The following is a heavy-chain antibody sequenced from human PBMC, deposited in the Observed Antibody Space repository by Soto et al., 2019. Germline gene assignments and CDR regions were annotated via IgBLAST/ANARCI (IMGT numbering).Heavy chain of an antibody. V-gene: IGHV1-69*05. J-gene: IGHJ6*02. CDR3: ARHVPAAGYYYGMDV. D-gene: IGHD2-2*01. Sequence: QVQLVQSGAEVKKPGSSVKVSCKASGGTFSSYAISWVRQAPGQGLEWMGGIIPIFGTANYAQKFQGRVTLTXXXSXXTGYRELSRLRSEDTAVYYCARHVPAAGYYYGMDVWGQGTTVTVSS. CDR2: IIPIFGTA. CDR1: GGTFSSYA.